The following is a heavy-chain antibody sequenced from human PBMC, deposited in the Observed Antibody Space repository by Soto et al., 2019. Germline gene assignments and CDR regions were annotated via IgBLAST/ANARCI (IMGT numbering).Heavy chain of an antibody. CDR2: IYHSGST. CDR3: ARAYGSGSYRLYYFDY. V-gene: IGHV4-30-2*01. D-gene: IGHD3-10*01. J-gene: IGHJ4*02. CDR1: GGSISSGGYS. Sequence: NPSETLSLTCAVSGGSISSGGYSWSWIRQPPGKGLEWIGYIYHSGSTYYNPSLKSRVTISVDRSKNQFSLKLSSVTAADTAVYYCARAYGSGSYRLYYFDYWGQGTLVTVSS.